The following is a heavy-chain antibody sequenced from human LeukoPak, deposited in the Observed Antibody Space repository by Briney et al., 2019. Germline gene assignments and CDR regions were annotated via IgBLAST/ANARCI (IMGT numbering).Heavy chain of an antibody. CDR1: GGSISSIGYF. V-gene: IGHV4-39*07. CDR2: LHYSGST. Sequence: KPSETLSLTCTVSGGSISSIGYFWGWVRQSPGKGLEWIGSLHYSGSTHYNPSLKSRVTISVDTSKNQFSLKLSSVTAADTAVYYCARDWSITMVRGVIKAFDPWGQGTLVTVSS. CDR3: ARDWSITMVRGVIKAFDP. J-gene: IGHJ5*02. D-gene: IGHD3-10*01.